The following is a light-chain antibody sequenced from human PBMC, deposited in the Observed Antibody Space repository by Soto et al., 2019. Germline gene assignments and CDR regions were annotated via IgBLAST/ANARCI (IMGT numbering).Light chain of an antibody. J-gene: IGLJ2*01. CDR2: EVR. Sequence: QSALTQPPSASGSPGQSVTISCTGSSSDVGGYNYVSWYQQHPGKAPKLMIYEVRKRPSGVPARLSGSKSGNTASLTVSGLKAEDEGDYCWRSYGGSDTVVFGGGTKLTVL. CDR1: SSDVGGYNY. V-gene: IGLV2-8*01. CDR3: RSYGGSDTVV.